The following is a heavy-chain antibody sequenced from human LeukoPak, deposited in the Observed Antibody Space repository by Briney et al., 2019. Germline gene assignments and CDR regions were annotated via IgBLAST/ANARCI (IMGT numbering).Heavy chain of an antibody. CDR2: TYYRSKWYN. CDR3: AREGSSWYLGFDY. Sequence: SQTLSLTCAISGDSVSSNSAAWNSIRQSPSRGLEWLGRTYYRSKWYNDYAVSEKSRKTINPDTSQNQFSLQLNSVTPEDTAVYYCAREGSSWYLGFDYWGQGTLVTVSS. CDR1: GDSVSSNSAA. V-gene: IGHV6-1*01. J-gene: IGHJ4*02. D-gene: IGHD6-13*01.